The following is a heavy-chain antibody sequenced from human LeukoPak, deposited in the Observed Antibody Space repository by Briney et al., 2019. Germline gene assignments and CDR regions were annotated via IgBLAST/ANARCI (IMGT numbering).Heavy chain of an antibody. CDR1: GFTFTNAW. D-gene: IGHD2-21*01. CDR3: TTGELN. J-gene: IGHJ4*02. Sequence: GGSLRLSCAASGFTFTNAWMTWVRQAPGKGLEWVGRIKGKTDAGTIDYAAPVKGGFTISRDDSKNTLYLQLSSLKTDDTAVYYCTTGELNWGQGTLVTVSS. CDR2: IKGKTDAGTI. V-gene: IGHV3-15*01.